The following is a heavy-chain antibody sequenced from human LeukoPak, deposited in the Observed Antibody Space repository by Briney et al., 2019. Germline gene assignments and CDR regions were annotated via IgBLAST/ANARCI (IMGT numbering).Heavy chain of an antibody. Sequence: SETLSLTCIVSGDSISDYYWSWIRQPPGKGLEWLGGISNSGRTNHNPSLKSRVTLSVDTSKNQFSLKLSSVTATDTAVYYCARGGRTFDYWGQGSLVTVSS. V-gene: IGHV4-59*01. CDR1: GDSISDYY. CDR2: ISNSGRT. CDR3: ARGGRTFDY. J-gene: IGHJ4*02. D-gene: IGHD3-16*01.